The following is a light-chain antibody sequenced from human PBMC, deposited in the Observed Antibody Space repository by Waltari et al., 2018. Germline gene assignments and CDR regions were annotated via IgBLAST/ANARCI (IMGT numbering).Light chain of an antibody. CDR2: AAS. CDR1: QGISNS. J-gene: IGKJ1*01. V-gene: IGKV1-NL1*01. Sequence: DIQMTQSPSSLSASVGDRVTITCRASQGISNSLSWYQQKPGKAPKLLLYAASRLESGVPSRFGGSGSGTDYTLTISSLRPEDFATYYCQQYYTTVACGQGTKVEIK. CDR3: QQYYTTVA.